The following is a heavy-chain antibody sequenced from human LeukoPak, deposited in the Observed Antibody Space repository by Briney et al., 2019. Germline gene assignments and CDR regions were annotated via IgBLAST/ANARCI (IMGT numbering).Heavy chain of an antibody. CDR2: IYYSGST. D-gene: IGHD6-13*01. CDR1: GGSISSSSYY. CDR3: ARRYSSSWYAIVYFDY. Sequence: SETLSLTCTVSGGSISSSSYYWGWIRQPPGKGLEWIGSIYYSGSTYYNPSLKSRVTISVDTSKNQFSLKLSSVTVADTAVYYCARRYSSSWYAIVYFDYWGQGTLVTVSS. J-gene: IGHJ4*02. V-gene: IGHV4-39*01.